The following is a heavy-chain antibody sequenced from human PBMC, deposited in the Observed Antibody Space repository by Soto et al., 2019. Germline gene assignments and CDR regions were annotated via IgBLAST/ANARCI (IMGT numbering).Heavy chain of an antibody. CDR1: GFTFSDYY. J-gene: IGHJ4*02. Sequence: GGSLRLSCAASGFTFSDYYMTWIRQAPGKGLEWVSYISLSGSSIYYADSVKGRFTICRINSKNPLYLQMNSLRAEDRAVYYCAGLRDIRRCATYYMDFWGQGTLVTVSS. CDR3: AGLRDIRRCATYYMDF. D-gene: IGHD3-10*01. V-gene: IGHV3-11*01. CDR2: ISLSGSSI.